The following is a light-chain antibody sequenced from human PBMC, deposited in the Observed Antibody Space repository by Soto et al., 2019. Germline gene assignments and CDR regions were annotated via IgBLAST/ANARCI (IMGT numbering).Light chain of an antibody. V-gene: IGLV7-46*01. CDR3: LFSYSGARV. CDR1: TGAVTSSHY. CDR2: DTN. J-gene: IGLJ2*01. Sequence: QAVVTQEPSLTVSPGGTVTHTCGFTTGAVTSSHYPYWFQQKPGQAPRTLIYDTNNKHSWTPARFSGSLLGGKAALTLSGAQPEDEADYYCLFSYSGARVFGGGTKLTVL.